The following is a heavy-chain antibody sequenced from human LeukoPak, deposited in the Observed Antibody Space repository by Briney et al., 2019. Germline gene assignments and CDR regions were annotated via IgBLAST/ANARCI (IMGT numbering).Heavy chain of an antibody. J-gene: IGHJ4*02. CDR2: ISAYNGNT. V-gene: IGHV1-18*01. CDR1: GYTFTSYG. CDR3: ASHPNYYDSSGYYYFDY. D-gene: IGHD3-22*01. Sequence: ASVKVSCKASGYTFTSYGVSWVRQAPGQGLKWMGWISAYNGNTSYAQKFQGRVTITTDESTSTAYMELSSLRSEDTAVYYCASHPNYYDSSGYYYFDYWGQGTLVTVSS.